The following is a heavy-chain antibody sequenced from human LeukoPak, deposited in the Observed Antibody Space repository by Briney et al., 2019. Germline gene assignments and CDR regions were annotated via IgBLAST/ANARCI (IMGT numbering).Heavy chain of an antibody. CDR2: IYHSGST. CDR1: GGSITSSY. J-gene: IGHJ5*02. Sequence: NPSETLSLTCTVPGGSITSSYWSWIRQPPGKGLEWIGYIYHSGSTNYNPSLKSRLTISVDTSKNQFSLKLSSVTAADTAVYYCARGRSITMVRVNWFDPWGQGTLVTVSS. D-gene: IGHD3-10*01. V-gene: IGHV4-59*01. CDR3: ARGRSITMVRVNWFDP.